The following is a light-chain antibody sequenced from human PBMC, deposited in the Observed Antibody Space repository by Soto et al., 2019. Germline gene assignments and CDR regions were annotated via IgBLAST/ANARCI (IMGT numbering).Light chain of an antibody. CDR3: CSYAGSSTWV. V-gene: IGLV2-23*01. CDR1: SSDVGNFNL. J-gene: IGLJ3*02. Sequence: QSALTQPACVSGSPGQSITISCTGTSSDVGNFNLVSWYQHHPGIAPKLMIYEDTKRPSGVSNRFSGSKSANTASLTISGLQADDEADYYCCSYAGSSTWVFGGGTKVTVL. CDR2: EDT.